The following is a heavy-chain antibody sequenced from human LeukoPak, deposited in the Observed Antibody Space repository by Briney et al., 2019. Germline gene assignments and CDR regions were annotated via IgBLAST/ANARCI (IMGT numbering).Heavy chain of an antibody. Sequence: GSLRLSCAASGFTFSSHSVNWARQAPGKGLEWVASINHNGNVNYYVDSVKGRFTISRDNAKNSLYLQMSNLRAEDTAVYFCARGGGLDVWGQGATVTVSS. D-gene: IGHD3-16*01. J-gene: IGHJ6*02. CDR3: ARGGGLDV. V-gene: IGHV3-7*03. CDR1: GFTFSSHS. CDR2: INHNGNVN.